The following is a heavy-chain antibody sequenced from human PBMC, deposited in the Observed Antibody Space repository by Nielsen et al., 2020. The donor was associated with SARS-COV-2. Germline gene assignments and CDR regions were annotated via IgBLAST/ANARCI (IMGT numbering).Heavy chain of an antibody. CDR3: ARGDSNRSNYYYYYMDV. CDR2: ISYDGSNK. CDR1: GFTFSSYG. D-gene: IGHD4-11*01. V-gene: IGHV3-30*03. Sequence: GGSLRLSCAASGFTFSSYGMHWVRQAPGKGLEWVAVISYDGSNKYYADSVKGRFTISRDNSKNTLYLQMNSLRAEDTAVYYCARGDSNRSNYYYYYMDVWGKGTTVTVSS. J-gene: IGHJ6*03.